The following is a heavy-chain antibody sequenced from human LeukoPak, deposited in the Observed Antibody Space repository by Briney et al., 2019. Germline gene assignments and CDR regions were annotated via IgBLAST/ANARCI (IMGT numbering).Heavy chain of an antibody. CDR1: GDTFTSYY. Sequence: ASVKVSCKASGDTFTSYYMHWVRQAPGQGLECMGIINPSGTSTSYAQKFQGRVTMTRDMSTSTVYMELSSLRSEDTAVYFCARAFQSLGGLSLPDYWGQGTLVTVSS. D-gene: IGHD3-16*02. CDR2: INPSGTST. V-gene: IGHV1-46*01. CDR3: ARAFQSLGGLSLPDY. J-gene: IGHJ4*02.